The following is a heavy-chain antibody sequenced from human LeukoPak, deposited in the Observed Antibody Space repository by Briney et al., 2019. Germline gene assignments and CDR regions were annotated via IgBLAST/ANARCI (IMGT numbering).Heavy chain of an antibody. Sequence: SETLSLTCTVSGGSISSGDYYWSWIRQPPGKGLEWIGYIYYSGSTNYNPSLRSRVTISVDTSKNQFSLKLSSVTAADTAVYYCARTYGDYVAVDYWGQGTLVTVSS. CDR1: GGSISSGDYY. CDR3: ARTYGDYVAVDY. V-gene: IGHV4-61*08. CDR2: IYYSGST. J-gene: IGHJ4*02. D-gene: IGHD4-17*01.